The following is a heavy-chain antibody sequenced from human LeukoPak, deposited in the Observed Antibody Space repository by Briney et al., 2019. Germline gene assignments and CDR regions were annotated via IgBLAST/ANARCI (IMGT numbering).Heavy chain of an antibody. J-gene: IGHJ3*02. CDR2: IIPIFGTA. V-gene: IGHV1-69*05. CDR3: ARVRYSGSYLDAFDI. D-gene: IGHD1-26*01. CDR1: GGTFSSYA. Sequence: SVKVSCKASGGTFSSYAISWVRQAPGQGLEWMGRIIPIFGTANYAQKFQGRVTITTDESTSTAYMELSSLRSEDTAVYYCARVRYSGSYLDAFDIWGQGTMATVSS.